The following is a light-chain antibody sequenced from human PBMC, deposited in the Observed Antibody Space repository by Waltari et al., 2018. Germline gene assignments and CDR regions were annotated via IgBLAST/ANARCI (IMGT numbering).Light chain of an antibody. CDR1: QSVSSY. CDR2: DVS. CDR3: QQGGRWPFIT. V-gene: IGKV3-11*01. Sequence: EIVLTQSPATLSLSPGERAALSCTASQSVSSYLAWYQQKPGQPPRLLIYDVSNRATGIPARFSGSGAGTDFTLTISTLEPEDFAVYYCQQGGRWPFITFGQGTRLEIK. J-gene: IGKJ5*01.